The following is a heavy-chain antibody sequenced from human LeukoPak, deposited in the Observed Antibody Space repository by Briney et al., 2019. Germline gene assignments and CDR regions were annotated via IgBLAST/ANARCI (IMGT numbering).Heavy chain of an antibody. CDR1: GGSFSGYY. J-gene: IGHJ4*02. Sequence: PSETLSLTCAVYGGSFSGYYWSWIRQPPGKGLEWIGEINHSGSTNYNPSLKSRVTISVDTSKNQFSLKLSSVTAADTAVYYCARITGTTSLFFDYRGQGTLVTVSS. CDR2: INHSGST. CDR3: ARITGTTSLFFDY. V-gene: IGHV4-34*01. D-gene: IGHD1-20*01.